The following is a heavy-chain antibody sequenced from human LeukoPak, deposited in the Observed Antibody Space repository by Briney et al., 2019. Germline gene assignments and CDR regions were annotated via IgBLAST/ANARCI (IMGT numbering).Heavy chain of an antibody. CDR2: IYYSGST. Sequence: KPSETLSLTCTVSGGSISSYYWSWIRQHPGKGLEWIGYIYYSGSTYYNPSLKSRVTISVDTSKNQFSLKLSSVTAADTAVYYCARLPPRGRASTFDYWGQGTLVTVSS. V-gene: IGHV4-59*12. D-gene: IGHD5/OR15-5a*01. CDR3: ARLPPRGRASTFDY. J-gene: IGHJ4*02. CDR1: GGSISSYY.